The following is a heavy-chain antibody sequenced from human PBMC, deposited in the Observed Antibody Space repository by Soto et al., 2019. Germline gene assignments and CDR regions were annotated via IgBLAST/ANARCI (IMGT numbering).Heavy chain of an antibody. J-gene: IGHJ6*02. CDR3: ARLGYYDSGYGMDV. Sequence: QLQLQESGPGLVKPSETLSLTCTVSGGSISSSSYYWGWIRQPPGKGLEWIGSIYYSGSTYYNPSHRSRAALSVDTSKNQLSLKLSSVTAADTAVYYCARLGYYDSGYGMDVWGQGTTVTVSS. CDR2: IYYSGST. CDR1: GGSISSSSYY. V-gene: IGHV4-39*01. D-gene: IGHD3-22*01.